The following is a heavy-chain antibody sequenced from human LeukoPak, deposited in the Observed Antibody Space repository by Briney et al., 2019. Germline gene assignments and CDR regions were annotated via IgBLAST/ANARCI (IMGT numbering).Heavy chain of an antibody. CDR1: GGTFSSYA. CDR2: IIPILGIA. D-gene: IGHD6-13*01. CDR3: ARDWIAAAGTTYYYYGMDV. V-gene: IGHV1-69*04. Sequence: SVKVSCKASGGTFSSYAISWVRQAPGQGLEWMGRIIPILGIANYAQKFQGSVTITADKSTSTAYMELSSLRSEDTAVYYCARDWIAAAGTTYYYYGMDVWGQGTTVTVSS. J-gene: IGHJ6*02.